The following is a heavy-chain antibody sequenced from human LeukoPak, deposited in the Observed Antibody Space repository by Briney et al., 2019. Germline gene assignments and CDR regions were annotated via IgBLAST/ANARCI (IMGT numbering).Heavy chain of an antibody. D-gene: IGHD5-18*01. CDR3: ARDQYSYAHAAH. CDR2: IYSGGTT. Sequence: GGSLRLSCAASGFTVSSNYMSWVRQAPGKGLEWVSVIYSGGTTYYTDSVKGRFTISRDNSKNTLHLQMNSLRAEDTAVYYCARDQYSYAHAAHWGQGTLVTVSS. CDR1: GFTVSSNY. V-gene: IGHV3-66*01. J-gene: IGHJ4*02.